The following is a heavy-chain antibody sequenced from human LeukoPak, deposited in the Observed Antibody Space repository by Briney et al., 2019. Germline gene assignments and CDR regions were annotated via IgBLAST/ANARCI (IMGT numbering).Heavy chain of an antibody. CDR1: GYTFTSYY. V-gene: IGHV1-18*04. D-gene: IGHD2-8*02. CDR2: ISAYNGNT. CDR3: ARDLDTGDAFDI. J-gene: IGHJ3*02. Sequence: ASVKVSCKAFGYTFTSYYIHWVRQAPGQGLEWMGWISAYNGNTNYAQKLQGRVTMTTDTSTSTAYMELRSLRSDDTAVYYCARDLDTGDAFDIWGQGTKVTVSS.